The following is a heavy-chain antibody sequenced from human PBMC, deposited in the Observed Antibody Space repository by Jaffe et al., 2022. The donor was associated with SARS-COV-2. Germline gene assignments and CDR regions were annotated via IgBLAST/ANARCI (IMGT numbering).Heavy chain of an antibody. CDR2: IYFSGST. Sequence: QVQLQESGPGPGLVKPSETLSLTCTVSGGSISSYYWSWIRQPPGKGLEWIGHIYFSGSTNYNPSFRSRVTISVDTSKNQFSLKLSSVTAADTAVYYCARGGGYCSGNSCRNNWFDPWGQGTLVTVSS. J-gene: IGHJ5*02. CDR3: ARGGGYCSGNSCRNNWFDP. V-gene: IGHV4-59*01. CDR1: GGSISSYY. D-gene: IGHD2-15*01.